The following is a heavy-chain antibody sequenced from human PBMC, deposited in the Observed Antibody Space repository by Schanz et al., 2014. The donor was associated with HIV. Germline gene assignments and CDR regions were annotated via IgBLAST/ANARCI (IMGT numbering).Heavy chain of an antibody. CDR3: ANSGYCTNGICYTRGDGMDV. CDR1: GFIIDNYW. J-gene: IGHJ6*02. CDR2: IKPDGSET. Sequence: EVHLEESGGGLVQPGGSLRLSCVGSGFIIDNYWMSWVRQAPGSGLEWVANIKPDGSETYYVGSVRGRFTISRDNAKNSLYLQMTGLKAEDTAVYYCANSGYCTNGICYTRGDGMDVWGQGTTVTVSS. V-gene: IGHV3-7*01. D-gene: IGHD2-8*01.